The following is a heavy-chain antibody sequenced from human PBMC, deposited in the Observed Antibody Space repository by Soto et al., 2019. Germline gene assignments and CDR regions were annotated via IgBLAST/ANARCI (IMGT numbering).Heavy chain of an antibody. D-gene: IGHD6-19*01. Sequence: VQLVESGGGVVQPGRSLRLSCAASGFTFSDYAMHWVRQAPGKGLEWVAVVSHDGRNTHYADSVKGRFTISRDSSKNTVSLEMTLLIAKATAVYYCAKGGRQWLVTSDFNYWGQGALVTVSS. CDR2: VSHDGRNT. CDR3: AKGGRQWLVTSDFNY. CDR1: GFTFSDYA. V-gene: IGHV3-30*04. J-gene: IGHJ4*02.